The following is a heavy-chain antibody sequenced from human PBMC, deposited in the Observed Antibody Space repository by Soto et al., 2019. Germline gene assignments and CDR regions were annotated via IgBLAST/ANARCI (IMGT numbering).Heavy chain of an antibody. CDR3: ARDSPGVQLEILADAFDI. Sequence: GGSLRLSCAASGFTFSSYSMNWVRQAPGKGLEWVSSISSSSSYIYYADSVKGRFTISRDNAKNSLYLQMNSLRAEDTAVYYCARDSPGVQLEILADAFDIWGQGTMVTVSS. CDR2: ISSSSSYI. V-gene: IGHV3-21*01. D-gene: IGHD1-1*01. CDR1: GFTFSSYS. J-gene: IGHJ3*02.